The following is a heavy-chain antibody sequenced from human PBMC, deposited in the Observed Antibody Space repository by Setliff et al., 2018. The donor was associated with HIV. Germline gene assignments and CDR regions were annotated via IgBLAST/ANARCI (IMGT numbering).Heavy chain of an antibody. D-gene: IGHD6-6*01. CDR1: GGSFSGYY. CDR3: ASSMPKYSSRGGI. J-gene: IGHJ3*02. V-gene: IGHV4-34*01. CDR2: INHSGST. Sequence: KPSETLSLTCAVYGGSFSGYYWSWIRQPPGKGLEWIGEINHSGSTNYNPSLKSRVTISVDTSKKQFSLKLSSVTAADTAVYYCASSMPKYSSRGGIWGQGTMVTVSS.